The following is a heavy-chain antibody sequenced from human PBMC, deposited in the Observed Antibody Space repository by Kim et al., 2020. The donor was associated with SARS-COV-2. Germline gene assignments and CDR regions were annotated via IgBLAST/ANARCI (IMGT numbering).Heavy chain of an antibody. D-gene: IGHD3-10*01. J-gene: IGHJ4*02. CDR3: AKENYGSGPYYFDY. V-gene: IGHV3-23*01. CDR1: GFTFSTYA. CDR2: ISGIGTT. Sequence: GGSLRLSCAASGFTFSTYAMTWVRQAPGKGLEWVSTISGIGTTYCADSVKGRFTISRDNSKNTLYLQMNSLRAEDTAVYYCAKENYGSGPYYFDYWGQGTLVTVSS.